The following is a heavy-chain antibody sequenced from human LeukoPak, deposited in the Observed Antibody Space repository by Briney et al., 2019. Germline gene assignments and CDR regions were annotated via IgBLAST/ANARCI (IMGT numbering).Heavy chain of an antibody. CDR1: GYTFTSYD. J-gene: IGHJ4*02. D-gene: IGHD3-9*01. CDR3: ARGYYDILTGYRYFDY. CDR2: MNPNSGNT. Sequence: ASVKVSCKASGYTFTSYDINWVRQATGQGLEWMGWMNPNSGNTGYAQKFQGRVTMTRNTSISTAYMELSSLRSEDTAVYYCARGYYDILTGYRYFDYWGQGTLVTVSS. V-gene: IGHV1-8*01.